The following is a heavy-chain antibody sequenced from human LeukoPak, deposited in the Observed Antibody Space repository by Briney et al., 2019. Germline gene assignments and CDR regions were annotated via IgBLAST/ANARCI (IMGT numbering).Heavy chain of an antibody. J-gene: IGHJ4*02. V-gene: IGHV3-11*01. CDR2: IVPSGSTT. D-gene: IGHD6-13*01. CDR1: GFTFSDFY. Sequence: MSGGSLRLSCAASGFTFSDFYMTWIRQAPGKGLEWVSYIVPSGSTTYYADSVKGRFSISRDNARNLLFLQMNSLRAEDTAVYYCASDIVAPGLHFEYWGQGSLVTVSS. CDR3: ASDIVAPGLHFEY.